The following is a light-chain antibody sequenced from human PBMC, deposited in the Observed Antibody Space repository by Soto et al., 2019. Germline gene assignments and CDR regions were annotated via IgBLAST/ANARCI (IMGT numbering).Light chain of an antibody. CDR3: QQSYSTPLCT. CDR1: QSISNY. Sequence: DIQMTQSPSSLSASVGDRVTIACRASQSISNYLNWYQQKPGKAPKLLKYAASNLQSGVPSRFSGSGSGTDFTLTISSLQPEDFATYYCQQSYSTPLCTFGQGTRLEI. V-gene: IGKV1-39*01. J-gene: IGKJ2*02. CDR2: AAS.